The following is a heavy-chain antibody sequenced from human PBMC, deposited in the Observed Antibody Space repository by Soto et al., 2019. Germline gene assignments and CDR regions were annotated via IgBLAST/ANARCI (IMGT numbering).Heavy chain of an antibody. CDR2: ISYDGSNK. J-gene: IGHJ4*02. V-gene: IGHV3-30-3*01. CDR1: GFTFSSYA. Sequence: GGSLRLSCAASGFTFSSYAMHWVRQAPGKGLEWVAVISYDGSNKYYADSVKGRFTISRDNSKNTLYLQMNSLRAEDTAVYYCARTGAGRRITIFGVVIPTRGLVRDEGPYYFDYWGQGTLVTVSS. CDR3: ARTGAGRRITIFGVVIPTRGLVRDEGPYYFDY. D-gene: IGHD3-3*01.